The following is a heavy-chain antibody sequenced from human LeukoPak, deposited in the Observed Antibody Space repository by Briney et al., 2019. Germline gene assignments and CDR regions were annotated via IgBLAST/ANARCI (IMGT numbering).Heavy chain of an antibody. CDR2: IRYDGSNK. CDR1: GFTFSSYG. D-gene: IGHD2-2*02. J-gene: IGHJ6*03. V-gene: IGHV3-30*02. Sequence: GGSLRLSCAASGFTFSSYGMHWVRQAPGKGLEWVAFIRYDGSNKYYADSVKGRFTISRDNSKNTLYLQMNSLRSEDTAVYYCAKELGACSSTSCYRVNYYYYYMDVWGKGTTVTVSS. CDR3: AKELGACSSTSCYRVNYYYYYMDV.